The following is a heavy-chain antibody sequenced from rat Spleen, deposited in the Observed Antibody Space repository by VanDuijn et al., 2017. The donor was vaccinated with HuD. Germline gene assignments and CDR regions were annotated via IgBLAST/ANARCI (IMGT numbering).Heavy chain of an antibody. Sequence: QVQLKESGPGLVQPSETLSLTCTVSGFSLTTYNVHWVRQPPGKGLEWMGVMWSGGSTDYNSALKSRLSISRDTSKNQVFLKMNSLQTEDTSMYFCARWGHYSSLDFWGPGTMVTVSS. CDR1: GFSLTTYN. V-gene: IGHV2-45*01. CDR2: MWSGGST. J-gene: IGHJ1*01. D-gene: IGHD1-2*01. CDR3: ARWGHYSSLDF.